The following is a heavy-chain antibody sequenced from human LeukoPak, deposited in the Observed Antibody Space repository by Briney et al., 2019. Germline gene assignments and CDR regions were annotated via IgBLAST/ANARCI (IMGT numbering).Heavy chain of an antibody. V-gene: IGHV4-59*01. Sequence: PSETLSLTCTVSGGSISSYYWSWIRQPPGKGLEWIGYIYYSGSTNYNPSLKSRVTISVDTSKNQFSLKLSSVTAADTAVYYCARAGLYYYDSSGFDYWGQGTLVTVSS. CDR2: IYYSGST. D-gene: IGHD3-22*01. CDR1: GGSISSYY. CDR3: ARAGLYYYDSSGFDY. J-gene: IGHJ4*02.